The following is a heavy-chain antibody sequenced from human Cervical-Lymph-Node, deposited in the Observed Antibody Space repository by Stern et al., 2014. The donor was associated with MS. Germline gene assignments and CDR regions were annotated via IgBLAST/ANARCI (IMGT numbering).Heavy chain of an antibody. CDR3: ARGELKEGLVRGMDV. V-gene: IGHV1-69*01. J-gene: IGHJ6*02. CDR1: GGTFRSYA. D-gene: IGHD1-26*01. Sequence: QVQLVESGAEVKKPGSSVKVSCKASGGTFRSYAISWVRQAPGQGIEWMGWIIPIFGTANYAQKFQGRVTITADESTSTAYMELSSLRSEDTAVYYCARGELKEGLVRGMDVWGQGTTVTVSS. CDR2: IIPIFGTA.